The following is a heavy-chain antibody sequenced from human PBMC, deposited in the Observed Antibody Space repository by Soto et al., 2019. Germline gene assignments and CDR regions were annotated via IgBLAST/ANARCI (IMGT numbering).Heavy chain of an antibody. CDR1: GGSVSSYH. Sequence: QVQLQESGPGLVKPSETLSLTCTVSGGSVSSYHWSWIRQPPGKGLEWIGDIYSSGSTNYNPSLKSPVTISLDTSKNQFSLRVRSVTAADTAVYYCARLSGTYYNVGKYYYYYYMDVWGKGTTVTVSS. CDR3: ARLSGTYYNVGKYYYYYYMDV. CDR2: IYSSGST. D-gene: IGHD3-10*01. J-gene: IGHJ6*03. V-gene: IGHV4-59*02.